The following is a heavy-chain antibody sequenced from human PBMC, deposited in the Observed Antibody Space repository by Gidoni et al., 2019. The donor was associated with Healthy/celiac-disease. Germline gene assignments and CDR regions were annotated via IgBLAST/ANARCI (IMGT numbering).Heavy chain of an antibody. CDR3: AKGSIGWELLGAFDY. CDR1: GFTFDDYA. D-gene: IGHD1-26*01. CDR2: ISWNSGSI. V-gene: IGHV3-9*01. Sequence: EVQLVESGGGLVQPGRSLRLSCAASGFTFDDYAMHWVRQAPGKGLEWVSGISWNSGSIGYADSVKGRFTISRDNAKNSLYLQMNSLRAEDTALYYCAKGSIGWELLGAFDYWGQGTLVTVSS. J-gene: IGHJ4*02.